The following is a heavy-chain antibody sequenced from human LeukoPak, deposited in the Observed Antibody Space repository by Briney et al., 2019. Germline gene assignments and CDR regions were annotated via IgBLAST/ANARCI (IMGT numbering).Heavy chain of an antibody. CDR1: GFTFITYT. V-gene: IGHV3-23*01. J-gene: IGHJ5*02. Sequence: GGSLRLSCAASGFTFITYTMAWVRQAPGGGLEWVSGISGHGGAYYADSVRGRFAISRDNSKSTLYLQMNSLRAEDTAVYYCAKDFGRNLGGPGSWGRGTLVIVSS. D-gene: IGHD1-14*01. CDR2: ISGHGGA. CDR3: AKDFGRNLGGPGS.